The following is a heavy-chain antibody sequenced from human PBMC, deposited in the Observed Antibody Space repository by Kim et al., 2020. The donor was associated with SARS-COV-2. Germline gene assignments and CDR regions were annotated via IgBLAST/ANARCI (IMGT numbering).Heavy chain of an antibody. D-gene: IGHD3-3*01. CDR3: AKDIPYYDFWSVIDY. Sequence: DSVKGRFTHSRDNSKNSLYLQMNSLRTEDTALYYCAKDIPYYDFWSVIDYWGQGTLVTVSS. V-gene: IGHV3-43*01. J-gene: IGHJ4*02.